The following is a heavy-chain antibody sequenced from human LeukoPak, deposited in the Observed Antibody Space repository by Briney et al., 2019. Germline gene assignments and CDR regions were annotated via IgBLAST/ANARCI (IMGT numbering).Heavy chain of an antibody. J-gene: IGHJ4*02. D-gene: IGHD6-19*01. CDR3: AREGDSRGSLGDY. CDR1: GSTFGNYY. Sequence: PGGSLRLSCAASGSTFGNYYMSWVRQAPGKGLEWVANIKHDGNWKFYADSVKGRFTVSRDNAEKSVYLHMSSLRAEDTAMYYCAREGDSRGSLGDYWGQGILVTVSS. V-gene: IGHV3-7*03. CDR2: IKHDGNWK.